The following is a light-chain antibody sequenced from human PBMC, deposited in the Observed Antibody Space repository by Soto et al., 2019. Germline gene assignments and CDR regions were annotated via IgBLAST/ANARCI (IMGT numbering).Light chain of an antibody. Sequence: EIVLTQSPGTPSLSPGERATLSCRASQSVSSSYLAWYQQKPGQAPRLLIYGASSRATGIPDRFSGSGSGTDFTLTISRLEPEDFAVYYCQQYGSLGTFGQGTKVDIK. CDR3: QQYGSLGT. V-gene: IGKV3-20*01. CDR1: QSVSSSY. J-gene: IGKJ1*01. CDR2: GAS.